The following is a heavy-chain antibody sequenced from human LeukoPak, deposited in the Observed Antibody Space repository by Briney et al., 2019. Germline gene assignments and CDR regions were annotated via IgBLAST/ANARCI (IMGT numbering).Heavy chain of an antibody. D-gene: IGHD6-19*01. CDR1: GFTFSNAW. CDR3: AKRDTVAGTEDY. J-gene: IGHJ4*02. CDR2: ISASGGNP. V-gene: IGHV3-23*01. Sequence: GGSLRLSCAASGFTFSNAWMNWVRQAPGKGLEWVSGISASGGNPYYADSVKGRFTISRDNSENTLYLQMNSLRAEDTAVYYCAKRDTVAGTEDYWGQGTLVTVSS.